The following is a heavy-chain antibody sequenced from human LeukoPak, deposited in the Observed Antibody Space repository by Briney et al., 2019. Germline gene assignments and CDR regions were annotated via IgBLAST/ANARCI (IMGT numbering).Heavy chain of an antibody. CDR2: IKEDGSDK. Sequence: GGSLRLSCAASGIIFSNYWMTWIRQAPEKGLQWVANIKEDGSDKNYADSVKGRFTISRDNAKNLLYLQMNSLRAEDTAVYYCARWTDWYFDLWGRGTLVTVSS. J-gene: IGHJ2*01. CDR3: ARWTDWYFDL. D-gene: IGHD2-21*02. V-gene: IGHV3-7*01. CDR1: GIIFSNYW.